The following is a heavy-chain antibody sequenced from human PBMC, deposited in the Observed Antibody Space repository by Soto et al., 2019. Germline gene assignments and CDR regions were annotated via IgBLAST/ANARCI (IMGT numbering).Heavy chain of an antibody. V-gene: IGHV4-39*01. D-gene: IGHD3-9*01. J-gene: IGHJ4*02. CDR3: ESGRYFAWLLLDY. CDR1: GGAIRSSIYY. CDR2: IYYSGST. Sequence: XATLWLTGTVSGGAIRSSIYYWGWIRQPPGKGLEWIGSIYYSGSTYYNPSLKSRVTISVDTSKNQFSLKLSSVTAADTDVYYCESGRYFAWLLLDYWGKGTLVTVS.